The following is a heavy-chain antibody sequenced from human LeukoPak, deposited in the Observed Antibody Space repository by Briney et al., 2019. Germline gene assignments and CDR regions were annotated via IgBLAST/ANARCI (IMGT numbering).Heavy chain of an antibody. CDR2: IWYDGSHK. Sequence: GGSLRLSCAASGFTFSIYGMHWVRQAPGKGLEWVAVIWYDGSHKDYGDSVKGRFTISRDNSKNMLYLQTDSLRVEDTAVYYCARDIKMSTIIGSDFWGRGTLVTVSS. CDR3: ARDIKMSTIIGSDF. J-gene: IGHJ4*02. V-gene: IGHV3-33*01. D-gene: IGHD3-10*01. CDR1: GFTFSIYG.